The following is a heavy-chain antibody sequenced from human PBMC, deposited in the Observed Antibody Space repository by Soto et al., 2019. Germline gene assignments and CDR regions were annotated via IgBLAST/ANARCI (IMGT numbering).Heavy chain of an antibody. V-gene: IGHV1-46*01. CDR2: INLSGGSA. CDR1: EYTFTNLY. CDR3: SRESNYYSGMGV. Sequence: VSAKLSCKASEYTFTNLYMHWLQHATGQGLEWMGVINLSGGSATYAQKFQGRLSMTMETSTSNAHMVLSSLRSEDTPVHYCSRESNYYSGMGVWGQGTTVTVSS. J-gene: IGHJ6*02.